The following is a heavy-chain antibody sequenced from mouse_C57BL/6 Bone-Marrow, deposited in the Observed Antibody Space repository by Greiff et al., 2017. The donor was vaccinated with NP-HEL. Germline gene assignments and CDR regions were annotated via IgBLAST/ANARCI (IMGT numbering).Heavy chain of an antibody. V-gene: IGHV1-53*01. Sequence: QVQLKQPGTELVKPGASVKLSCKASGYTFTSYWMHWVKQRPGQGLEWIRNINPSNGGTNYNEKFKSKATLTVDKSSSTAYMQLSSLTSEDSAVYYCARRGLRSYYFDYWGQGTTLTVSS. CDR3: ARRGLRSYYFDY. CDR2: INPSNGGT. CDR1: GYTFTSYW. D-gene: IGHD1-1*01. J-gene: IGHJ2*01.